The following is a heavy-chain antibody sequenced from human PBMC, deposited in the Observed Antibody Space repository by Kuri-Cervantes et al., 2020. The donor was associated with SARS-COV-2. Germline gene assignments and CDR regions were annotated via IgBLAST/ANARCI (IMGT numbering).Heavy chain of an antibody. V-gene: IGHV3-30*02. CDR1: GFTFSSYG. Sequence: GESLKISCAASGFTFSSYGMHWVRQAPGKGLEWVAFIRYDGSNKYYADSVKGRFTISRDNSKNTLYLQMNSLRAEDTAVYYCAREYSSSYGYFDYWGQGTLVTVSS. CDR3: AREYSSSYGYFDY. CDR2: IRYDGSNK. J-gene: IGHJ4*02. D-gene: IGHD6-6*01.